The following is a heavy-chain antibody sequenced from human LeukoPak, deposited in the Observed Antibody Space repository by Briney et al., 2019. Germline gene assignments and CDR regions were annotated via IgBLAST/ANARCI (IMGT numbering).Heavy chain of an antibody. J-gene: IGHJ4*02. Sequence: PGGSLRLSCAASGFTFSIYGMSWVRQAPGKGLEWVSAISGSGGSTYYADSVKGRFTISRDNSKNTLYLQMNSLRAEDTAVYYCAKEGGGYDGYFDYWGQGTLVTVSS. V-gene: IGHV3-23*01. D-gene: IGHD5-12*01. CDR1: GFTFSIYG. CDR3: AKEGGGYDGYFDY. CDR2: ISGSGGST.